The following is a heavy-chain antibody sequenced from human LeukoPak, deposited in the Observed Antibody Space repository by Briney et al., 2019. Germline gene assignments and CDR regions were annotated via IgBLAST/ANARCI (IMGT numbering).Heavy chain of an antibody. Sequence: GGSLRLSCAASGFTVSSNYMSWVRQAPGKGLEWVSAISGSSGSTYYADSVKGRFTISRDNSKNTLYLQRNSLISEDTAVYYCSTTAYSSGDASAMWEKATMPTVPS. CDR1: GFTVSSNY. D-gene: IGHD3-10*01. J-gene: IGHJ3*02. CDR3: STTAYSSGDASAM. CDR2: ISGSSGST. V-gene: IGHV3-23*01.